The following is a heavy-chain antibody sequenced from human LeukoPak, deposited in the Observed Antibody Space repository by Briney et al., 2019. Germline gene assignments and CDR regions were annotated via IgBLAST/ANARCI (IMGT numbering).Heavy chain of an antibody. J-gene: IGHJ4*02. CDR2: INPNSGGT. D-gene: IGHD3-10*01. CDR3: ARVAFGSGGPLFDY. V-gene: IGHV1-2*04. CDR1: GYTFTGYY. Sequence: GASVKVSCKASGYTFTGYYMHWVRQAPGQGLEWMGWINPNSGGTNYAQKFQGWVTMTRDTSISTAYMELSRLRSDDTAVYYCARVAFGSGGPLFDYWGQGTLVTVSS.